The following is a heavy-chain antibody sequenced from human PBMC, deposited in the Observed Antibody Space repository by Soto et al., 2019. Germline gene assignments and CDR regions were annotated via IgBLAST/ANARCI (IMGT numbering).Heavy chain of an antibody. V-gene: IGHV1-24*01. J-gene: IGHJ4*02. CDR3: ATARKKYYYDSSGYCDY. Sequence: ASVKVSCKVSGYTLTELSMHWVRQAPGKGLEWTGGFDPEDGETIYAQKFQGRVTMTEDTSTDTAYMELSSLRSEDTAVYYCATARKKYYYDSSGYCDYWGQGTLVTVSS. CDR1: GYTLTELS. CDR2: FDPEDGET. D-gene: IGHD3-22*01.